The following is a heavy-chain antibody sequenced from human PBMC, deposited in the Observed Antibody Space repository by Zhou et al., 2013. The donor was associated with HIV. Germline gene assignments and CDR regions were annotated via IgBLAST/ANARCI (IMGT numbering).Heavy chain of an antibody. CDR1: GGSISSYY. CDR2: IYTSGST. V-gene: IGHV4-4*08. Sequence: QVQLQESGPGLVKPSETLSLTCTVSGGSISSYYWSWIRQPPGKGLEWIGYIYTSGSTNYNPSLKSRVTISVDTSKNQFSLKLSSVTAADTAVYYCARGGAAAADYFDYWGQGTLGHRSPQ. D-gene: IGHD6-13*01. J-gene: IGHJ4*02. CDR3: ARGGAAAADYFDY.